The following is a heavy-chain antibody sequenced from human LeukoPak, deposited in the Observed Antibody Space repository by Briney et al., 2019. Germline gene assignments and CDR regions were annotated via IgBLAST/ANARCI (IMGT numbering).Heavy chain of an antibody. V-gene: IGHV3-23*01. Sequence: GGSLRLSCAGSGFTFSSYAMSWVRQAPGKGLEWVSGISSGGGSTYYADSVKGRFTISRDNSKNTLDLEMNSLRAEDTAVYYCARGKLVRTKYWGQGTLVTVSS. CDR2: ISSGGGST. CDR3: ARGKLVRTKY. CDR1: GFTFSSYA. J-gene: IGHJ4*02. D-gene: IGHD6-6*01.